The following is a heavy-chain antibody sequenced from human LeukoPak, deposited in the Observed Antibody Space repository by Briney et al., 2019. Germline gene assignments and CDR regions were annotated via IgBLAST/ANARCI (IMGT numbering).Heavy chain of an antibody. Sequence: ASVKVSCKASGGTFSSYGISWVRQAPGQGLEWMGWISAYNGNTNYAQKLQGRVTMTTDTSTSTAYMELRSLRSDDTAVYYCARETRFSGWYYYYYYMDVWGKGTTVTISS. CDR3: ARETRFSGWYYYYYYMDV. CDR1: GGTFSSYG. J-gene: IGHJ6*03. CDR2: ISAYNGNT. D-gene: IGHD6-19*01. V-gene: IGHV1-18*01.